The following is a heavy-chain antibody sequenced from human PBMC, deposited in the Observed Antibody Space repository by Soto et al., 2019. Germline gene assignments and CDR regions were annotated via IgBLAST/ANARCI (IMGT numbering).Heavy chain of an antibody. J-gene: IGHJ4*02. CDR3: ARALTVVPYYFDY. Sequence: EVQLVETGGGLSQPGGSLRLSCAASGFTVSSNYMSWVRQAPGKGLEWVSVIYSGGSTYYVDSVKGRFTISRDNSKNTLYLQMNSLRAEDTAVYYCARALTVVPYYFDYWGQGTLVTVSS. CDR2: IYSGGST. D-gene: IGHD4-17*01. CDR1: GFTVSSNY. V-gene: IGHV3-53*02.